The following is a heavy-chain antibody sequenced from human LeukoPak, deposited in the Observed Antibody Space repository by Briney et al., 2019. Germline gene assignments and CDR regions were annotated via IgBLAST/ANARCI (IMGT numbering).Heavy chain of an antibody. J-gene: IGHJ4*02. CDR3: ARHTTGSEGNSLDY. CDR2: IYPGDSDI. Sequence: GESLKISCQGSGYSFTTYWIGWVRQMPGKGLEWMGIIYPGDSDIRYSPSFQGQVTMSADKSISTAYLQWSSLKASDTAMYYCARHTTGSEGNSLDYWGQGTLVTVSS. D-gene: IGHD1-1*01. V-gene: IGHV5-51*01. CDR1: GYSFTTYW.